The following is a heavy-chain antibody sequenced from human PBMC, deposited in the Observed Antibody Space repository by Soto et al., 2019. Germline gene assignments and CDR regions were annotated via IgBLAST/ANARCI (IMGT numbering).Heavy chain of an antibody. V-gene: IGHV3-66*02. Sequence: GGSLRLSCAASGFTVSSHYMSWVRQAPGKGLEWVSVIYSGGSTYYADSVKGRFTISRDNSKNTLYLQMNSLRAEDTAVYYCARGWYSSSWYYFDYWGQGTLVTVSS. J-gene: IGHJ4*02. D-gene: IGHD6-13*01. CDR1: GFTVSSHY. CDR3: ARGWYSSSWYYFDY. CDR2: IYSGGST.